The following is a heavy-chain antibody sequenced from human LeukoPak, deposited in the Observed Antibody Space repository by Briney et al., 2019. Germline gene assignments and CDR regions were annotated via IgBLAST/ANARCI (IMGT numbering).Heavy chain of an antibody. D-gene: IGHD3-22*01. J-gene: IGHJ4*02. CDR3: ARQYYDSTGYYYFDN. CDR1: GDAITGSSYY. Sequence: SETLSLTCTVSGDAITGSSYYWGWIRQPPGKGLEWIGSMYYSGSTFSNPSLRSRVNMSADTSKNQSSLKLSSVTAAGTAVYYCARQYYDSTGYYYFDNWGQGTQVTVPS. CDR2: MYYSGST. V-gene: IGHV4-39*01.